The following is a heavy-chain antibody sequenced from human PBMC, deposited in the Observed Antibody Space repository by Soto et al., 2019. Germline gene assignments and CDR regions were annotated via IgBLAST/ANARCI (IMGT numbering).Heavy chain of an antibody. CDR2: INPSGGST. CDR1: GYFFASYY. D-gene: IGHD2-15*01. V-gene: IGHV1-46*03. J-gene: IGHJ6*03. CDR3: ARTGNCSGGSCYSAYYYYMDV. Sequence: ASVKVSCKASGYFFASYYMHWVRQAPGQGLEWMGIINPSGGSTSYAQKFQGRVTMTRDTSTSTVYMELSSLRSEDTAVYYCARTGNCSGGSCYSAYYYYMDVWGKGTTVTVSS.